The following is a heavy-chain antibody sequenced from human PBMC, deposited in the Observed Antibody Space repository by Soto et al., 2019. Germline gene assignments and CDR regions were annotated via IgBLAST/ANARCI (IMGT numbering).Heavy chain of an antibody. CDR1: GFTFSSYA. J-gene: IGHJ5*02. D-gene: IGHD2-2*01. CDR2: ISYDGSNK. CDR3: AGGGYCISTSCYLNGFDP. Sequence: QVQLVESGGGVVQPGRSLRLSCAASGFTFSSYAMHWVRQAPGKGLEWVALISYDGSNKYYADSVKGRFTISRDNSKNPLYLQMNSLRAEDTAVYYCAGGGYCISTSCYLNGFDPWGQGTLVTVSS. V-gene: IGHV3-30-3*01.